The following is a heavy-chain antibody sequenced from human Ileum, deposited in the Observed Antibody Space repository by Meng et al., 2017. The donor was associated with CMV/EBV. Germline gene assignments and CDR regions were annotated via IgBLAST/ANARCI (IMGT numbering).Heavy chain of an antibody. CDR2: IYYSGST. CDR3: ATVGIAARQIDY. Sequence: SETLSLTCTVSGGTISSGGYYWSWIRQHPGKGLEWIGYIYYSGSTYYNPSLKSRVTISVDTSKNQFSLKLSSVTAADTAMYYCATVGIAARQIDYWGQGTLVTVSS. D-gene: IGHD6-6*01. J-gene: IGHJ4*02. V-gene: IGHV4-31*03. CDR1: GGTISSGGYY.